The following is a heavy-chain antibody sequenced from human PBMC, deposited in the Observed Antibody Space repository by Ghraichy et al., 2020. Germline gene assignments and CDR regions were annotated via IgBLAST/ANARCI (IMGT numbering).Heavy chain of an antibody. CDR2: FDPEDGET. D-gene: IGHD6-13*01. J-gene: IGHJ6*02. V-gene: IGHV1-24*01. CDR1: GYTLTELS. Sequence: ASVKVSCKVSGYTLTELSMHWVRQAPGKGLEWMGGFDPEDGETIYAQKFQGRVTMTEDTSTDTAYMELSSLRSEDTAVYYCATVDSGVGQQLVLNYYYGMDVWGQGTTVTVSS. CDR3: ATVDSGVGQQLVLNYYYGMDV.